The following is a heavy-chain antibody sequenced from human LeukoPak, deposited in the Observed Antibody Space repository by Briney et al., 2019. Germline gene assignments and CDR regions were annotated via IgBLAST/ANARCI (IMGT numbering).Heavy chain of an antibody. V-gene: IGHV3-9*01. CDR1: GFTFDDYA. CDR2: ISWNSGSM. Sequence: GGSRRLPCVASGFTFDDYAMHWVRQAPGKGLEWVSGISWNSGSMGYADSVKGRFTISRDSAKNSLYLQMNSLRAEDTALYYCAKEADSGAFDIWGQGTMVTVSS. D-gene: IGHD2-15*01. CDR3: AKEADSGAFDI. J-gene: IGHJ3*02.